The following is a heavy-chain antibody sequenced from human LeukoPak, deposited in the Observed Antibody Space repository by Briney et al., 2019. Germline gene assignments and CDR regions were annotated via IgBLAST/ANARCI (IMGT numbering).Heavy chain of an antibody. Sequence: GSLRLSCAASGFTFSSYAMSWVRPAPGKGLEWVSAISGSGGSTYYADSVKGRFTISRDNSKNTLYLQMNSLRAEDTAVYYCAKTGATYYDSSGDDYWGQGTLVTVSS. CDR1: GFTFSSYA. D-gene: IGHD3-22*01. CDR2: ISGSGGST. J-gene: IGHJ4*02. CDR3: AKTGATYYDSSGDDY. V-gene: IGHV3-23*01.